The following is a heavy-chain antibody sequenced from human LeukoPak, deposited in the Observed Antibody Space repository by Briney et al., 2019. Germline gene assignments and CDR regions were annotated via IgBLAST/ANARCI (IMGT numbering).Heavy chain of an antibody. Sequence: SETLSLTCTVSGGSISSYYWSWIRQPPGKGLEWIGYIYATGSTNYNPSLKSRVTISVDTSKDQFSLNLRSVTAADTAVYYCARHGSVRSPLGPWGQGTLVTVSS. D-gene: IGHD3-10*01. J-gene: IGHJ5*02. CDR3: ARHGSVRSPLGP. CDR1: GGSISSYY. CDR2: IYATGST. V-gene: IGHV4-4*09.